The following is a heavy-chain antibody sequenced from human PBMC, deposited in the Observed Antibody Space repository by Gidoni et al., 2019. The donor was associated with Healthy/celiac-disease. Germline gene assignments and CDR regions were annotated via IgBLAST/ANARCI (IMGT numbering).Heavy chain of an antibody. J-gene: IGHJ4*02. CDR3: ASIVDGYNSKDY. D-gene: IGHD5-12*01. CDR1: GGTFSSYA. Sequence: SSVTVSCKASGGTFSSYAISWVRQSPGQGLEWMGGIIPIFGTANYAQKFQGRVTITADKSTSTAYMELSSMRSEDTAVYYCASIVDGYNSKDYWGQGTLVTVSS. CDR2: IIPIFGTA. V-gene: IGHV1-69*06.